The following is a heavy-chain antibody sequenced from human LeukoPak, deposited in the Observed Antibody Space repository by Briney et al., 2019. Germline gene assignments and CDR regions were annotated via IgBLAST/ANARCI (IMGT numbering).Heavy chain of an antibody. V-gene: IGHV1-69*06. J-gene: IGHJ6*03. Sequence: VASVKVSCKASGGTFSSYAISWVRQAPGQGLEWMGGIIPIFGTANYAQKFQGRVTITADKSTSTAYMELSSLRSEDTAVYYCANSRIVGATYYYYYYYMDGWGKGTTVTISS. CDR3: ANSRIVGATYYYYYYYMDG. CDR1: GGTFSSYA. CDR2: IIPIFGTA. D-gene: IGHD1-26*01.